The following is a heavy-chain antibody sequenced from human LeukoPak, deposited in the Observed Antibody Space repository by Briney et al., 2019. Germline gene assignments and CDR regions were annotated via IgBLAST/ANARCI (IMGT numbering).Heavy chain of an antibody. D-gene: IGHD2-2*01. Sequence: GGSLRLSCAASGFTFSSYEMNWVRQAPGKGLEWVSYISNSGSTIYYADSVKGRFTISRDNAKNSLYLQMNSLRAEDTAVYYCVRWVPAAGGVFDYWGQGTLVTVSS. CDR2: ISNSGSTI. J-gene: IGHJ4*02. CDR1: GFTFSSYE. V-gene: IGHV3-48*03. CDR3: VRWVPAAGGVFDY.